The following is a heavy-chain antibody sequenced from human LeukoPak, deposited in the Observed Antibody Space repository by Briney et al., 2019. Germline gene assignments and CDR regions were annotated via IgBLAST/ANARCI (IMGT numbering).Heavy chain of an antibody. V-gene: IGHV1-69*13. J-gene: IGHJ1*01. CDR2: IIPIFGTA. CDR3: ARDSARSEYFQH. CDR1: GGTFTSYA. Sequence: SVKVSCKASGGTFTSYAISWVRQAPGQGLEWMGGIIPIFGTANYAQKFQGRVTITADESTSTAYMELSSLRSEDTAVYYCARDSARSEYFQHWGQGTLVTVSS. D-gene: IGHD6-25*01.